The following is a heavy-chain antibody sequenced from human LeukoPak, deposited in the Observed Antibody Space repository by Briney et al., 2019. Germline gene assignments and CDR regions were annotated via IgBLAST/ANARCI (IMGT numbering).Heavy chain of an antibody. Sequence: PGGSLRLSCEASGFTFSSHWMHWVRQAPGKGLVWVSRINSDGSSTSYADSVKGRFTISRDNAKNTVYLQMNSLRAEDSAEYYCAKDQIGWAPGYVSGPLDQLGQGTLVTVSS. CDR1: GFTFSSHW. V-gene: IGHV3-74*01. J-gene: IGHJ4*02. D-gene: IGHD6-19*01. CDR2: INSDGSST. CDR3: AKDQIGWAPGYVSGPLDQ.